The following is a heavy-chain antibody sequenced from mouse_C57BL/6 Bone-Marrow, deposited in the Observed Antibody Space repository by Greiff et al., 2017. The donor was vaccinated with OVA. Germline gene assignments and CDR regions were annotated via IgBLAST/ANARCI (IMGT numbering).Heavy chain of an antibody. CDR1: GYTFTSYW. CDR3: ARFGDGYYVWYFDV. Sequence: QVQLQQPGAELVRPGSSVKLSCKASGYTFTSYWMHWVKQRPIQGLEWIGNIDPSDSETHYNQKFKDKATLTVEKSSSTAYMQLSSLTSEDSAVYYCARFGDGYYVWYFDVWGTGTTVTVSS. CDR2: IDPSDSET. J-gene: IGHJ1*03. D-gene: IGHD2-3*01. V-gene: IGHV1-52*01.